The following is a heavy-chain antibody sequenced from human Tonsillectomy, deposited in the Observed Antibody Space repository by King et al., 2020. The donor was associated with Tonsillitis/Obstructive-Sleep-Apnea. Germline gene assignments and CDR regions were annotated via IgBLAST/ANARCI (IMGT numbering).Heavy chain of an antibody. Sequence: VQLVQSGGGVVQPGRSLRLSCAASGFTFSSYAMHWVRQAPGKGLEWVAVISYDGSNKYYADSVKGRFTISRDNSKNTLYLQMNILRPEDTAVYYCASLEYSISSGPFDIWGQGTMVTVSS. CDR3: ASLEYSISSGPFDI. CDR2: ISYDGSNK. J-gene: IGHJ3*02. CDR1: GFTFSSYA. D-gene: IGHD6-6*01. V-gene: IGHV3-30*01.